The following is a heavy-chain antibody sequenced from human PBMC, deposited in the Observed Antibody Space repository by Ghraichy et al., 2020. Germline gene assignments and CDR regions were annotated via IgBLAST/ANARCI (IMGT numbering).Heavy chain of an antibody. CDR2: INHSGST. V-gene: IGHV4-34*01. D-gene: IGHD2-15*01. Sequence: SETLSLTCAVYGGSFSGYYWSWIRQPPGKGLEWIGEINHSGSTNYNPSLKSRVTISVDTSKNQFSLKLSSVTAADTAVYYCARGGDCSGGSCSSTIDYWGQGTLVTVSS. J-gene: IGHJ4*02. CDR1: GGSFSGYY. CDR3: ARGGDCSGGSCSSTIDY.